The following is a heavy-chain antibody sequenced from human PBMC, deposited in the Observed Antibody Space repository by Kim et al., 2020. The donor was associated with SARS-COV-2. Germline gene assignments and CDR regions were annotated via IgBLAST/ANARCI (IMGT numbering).Heavy chain of an antibody. Sequence: SETLSLTCAVYGGSFSGYYWSWIRQPPGKGLEWIGEINHSGSTNYNPSLKSRVTISVDTSKNQFSLKLSSVTAADTAVYYCARGVGATKGAYWGQGTLVTVSS. J-gene: IGHJ4*02. CDR1: GGSFSGYY. CDR2: INHSGST. V-gene: IGHV4-34*01. CDR3: ARGVGATKGAY. D-gene: IGHD1-26*01.